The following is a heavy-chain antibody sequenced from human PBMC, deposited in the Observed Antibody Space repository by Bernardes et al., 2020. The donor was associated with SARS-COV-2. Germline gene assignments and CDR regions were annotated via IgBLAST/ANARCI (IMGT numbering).Heavy chain of an antibody. CDR2: LSGSGGST. V-gene: IGHV3-23*01. D-gene: IGHD2-2*01. CDR3: AKGLSTSPTDYYHYMDV. J-gene: IGHJ6*02. Sequence: GGSLRLSCAASGFTFSGYAMNWVRQAPGKGLEWVSGLSGSGGSTYSADSVKGRFTISRDNSKNTLYLQMNSLRAEDTAVYYCAKGLSTSPTDYYHYMDVWGQGTTVTVSS. CDR1: GFTFSGYA.